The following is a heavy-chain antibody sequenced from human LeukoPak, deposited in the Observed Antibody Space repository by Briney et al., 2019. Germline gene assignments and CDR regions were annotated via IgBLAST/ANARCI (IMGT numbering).Heavy chain of an antibody. D-gene: IGHD4-17*01. V-gene: IGHV1-18*01. CDR3: ARDPAGYGDYSRASYYGMDV. Sequence: ASVKVSSKASGYTFTSYGISWVRQAPGQGLEWMGWISAYNGNTNYAQKLQGRVTMTKDTSTSTAYMELRSLRSDDTAVYYCARDPAGYGDYSRASYYGMDVWGQGTTVTVS. CDR1: GYTFTSYG. CDR2: ISAYNGNT. J-gene: IGHJ6*02.